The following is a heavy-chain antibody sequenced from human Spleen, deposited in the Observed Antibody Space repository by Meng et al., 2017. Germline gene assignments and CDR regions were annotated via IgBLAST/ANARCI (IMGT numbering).Heavy chain of an antibody. Sequence: QVTLQESGPGQGKPSGTLSLTCTVSGVSITNNNWWNWVRQPPGKGLEWIGEVYHDGSTDYNPSLKSRVTISVDRSNNQFSLRLTSVTAADTAIYYCARGYRSKWWYFDYWGHGTLVTVSS. CDR3: ARGYRSKWWYFDY. CDR1: GVSITNNNW. J-gene: IGHJ4*01. D-gene: IGHD2-15*01. V-gene: IGHV4-4*02. CDR2: VYHDGST.